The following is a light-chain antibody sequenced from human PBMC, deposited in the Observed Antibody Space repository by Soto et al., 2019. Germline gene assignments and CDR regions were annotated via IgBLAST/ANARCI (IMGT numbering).Light chain of an antibody. J-gene: IGKJ1*01. CDR3: QQYGSSGT. CDR1: QSVSSNY. CDR2: GAS. V-gene: IGKV3-20*01. Sequence: ETVLTQSPGTLSLSPGERATLSCRASQSVSSNYVAWFQQKPGQPPRLLIYGASSRATGIPDRLSGSGSGTDFTLTISRLEPEDFAVYYCQQYGSSGTFGQGTKVDIK.